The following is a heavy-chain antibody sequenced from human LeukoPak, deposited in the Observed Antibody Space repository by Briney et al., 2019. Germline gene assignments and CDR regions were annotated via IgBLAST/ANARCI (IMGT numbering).Heavy chain of an antibody. Sequence: ASVKVSCKASGYTFTGYYMHWVRQAPGQGLEWMGWINPNSGGTNYAQKFQGRVTMTRDTSISTAYMELSRLRSDDTAVYYCARDYYDRSGYYYSLERDYWGQGTLVTVSS. J-gene: IGHJ4*02. CDR2: INPNSGGT. D-gene: IGHD3-22*01. CDR3: ARDYYDRSGYYYSLERDY. V-gene: IGHV1-2*02. CDR1: GYTFTGYY.